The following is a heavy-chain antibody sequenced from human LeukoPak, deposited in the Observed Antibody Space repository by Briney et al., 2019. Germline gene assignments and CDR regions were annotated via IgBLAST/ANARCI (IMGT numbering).Heavy chain of an antibody. V-gene: IGHV4-4*07. D-gene: IGHD1-26*01. J-gene: IGHJ4*02. CDR1: GDSISDYH. CDR3: GTSEVGSSSYESYGY. CDR2: IINSGVT. Sequence: PSETLSLTCTVSGDSISDYHWGWIRQPAGKGLEWIGRIINSGVTNYNPSLNSRVTISVDRSKNQFSLRLTSVTAADTAVYYCGTSEVGSSSYESYGYWGQGTQVTVSA.